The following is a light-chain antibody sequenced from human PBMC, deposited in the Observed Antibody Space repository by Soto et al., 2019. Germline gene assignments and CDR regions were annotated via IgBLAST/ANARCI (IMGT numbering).Light chain of an antibody. J-gene: IGLJ1*01. CDR1: SNDVGGYNS. CDR2: DVS. V-gene: IGLV2-14*01. Sequence: QSVLTQPASVSGSPGQSITISCTGTSNDVGGYNSVSWYQQHPGKAPKLVIYDVSNRPSGVSNRFSASKSGIMASLTISGLQAEDEEADYYCSSYTSNSTYVFGTGTKATVL. CDR3: SSYTSNSTYV.